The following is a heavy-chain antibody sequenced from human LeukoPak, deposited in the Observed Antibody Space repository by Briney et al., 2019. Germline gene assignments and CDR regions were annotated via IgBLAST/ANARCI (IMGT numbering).Heavy chain of an antibody. CDR3: ATGNYYDSRGYYTFGH. V-gene: IGHV3-74*01. D-gene: IGHD3-22*01. CDR1: GFTFSRYW. CDR2: NNGDGSTT. Sequence: GGSLRLSCAASGFTFSRYWMHWVRQAPGKGLVWVSRNNGDGSTTSYADSVKGGFTISRDNAKNTLYLQMNSLRAEDTAVYYCATGNYYDSRGYYTFGHWGQGTLVTVSS. J-gene: IGHJ1*01.